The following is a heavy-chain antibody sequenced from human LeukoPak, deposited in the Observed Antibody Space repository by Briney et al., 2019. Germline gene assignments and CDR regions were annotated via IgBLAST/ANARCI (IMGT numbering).Heavy chain of an antibody. CDR3: VRRDITSRYVVWFDP. V-gene: IGHV5-51*01. CDR2: IYPGDSDT. J-gene: IGHJ5*02. Sequence: GESLKISCKGSGYTFTSYWIGWVRQMPGKGLELMGIIYPGDSDTRCSPSFQGQVTISADKSINTAYLQWSSLKASDTAIYYCVRRDITSRYVVWFDPLGQGTPVTVSP. D-gene: IGHD2-2*01. CDR1: GYTFTSYW.